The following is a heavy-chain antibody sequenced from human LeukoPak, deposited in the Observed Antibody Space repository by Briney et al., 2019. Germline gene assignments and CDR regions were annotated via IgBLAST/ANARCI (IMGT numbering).Heavy chain of an antibody. CDR3: ASPYDFWSGYIEPVRGDF. D-gene: IGHD3-3*01. V-gene: IGHV3-23*01. CDR2: ISGGGGST. Sequence: GGSLRLSCAASGFTFTSYSMNWVRQAPGKGLEWVSTISGGGGSTYYADSVKGRFTISRDNSKNTLYLQMNALRAEDTAVYYCASPYDFWSGYIEPVRGDFWGQGTLVTVSS. J-gene: IGHJ4*02. CDR1: GFTFTSYS.